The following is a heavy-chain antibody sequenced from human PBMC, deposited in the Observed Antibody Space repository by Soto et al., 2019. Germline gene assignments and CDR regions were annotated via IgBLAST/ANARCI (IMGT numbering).Heavy chain of an antibody. Sequence: QVQLQESGPGLVKPSETLSLTCTVSGGSISSYYWSWIRQPPGKGLEWIGYIYYSGSTNYNPSLKSRVTISVDTSKNQLSLKLSSVTAADTAVYYCARDVMGWFDPWGQGTLVTVSS. V-gene: IGHV4-59*01. D-gene: IGHD2-8*01. CDR3: ARDVMGWFDP. CDR2: IYYSGST. CDR1: GGSISSYY. J-gene: IGHJ5*02.